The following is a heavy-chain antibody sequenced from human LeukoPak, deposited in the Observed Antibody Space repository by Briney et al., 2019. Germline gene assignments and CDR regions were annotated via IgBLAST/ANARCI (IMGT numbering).Heavy chain of an antibody. V-gene: IGHV1-69*06. D-gene: IGHD6-19*01. Sequence: SVTVSCKASGGTFSSYAISWVRQAPGQGLEWMGGIIPIFGTANYAQKFQGRVTITADKSTSTAYMELSSLRSEDTAVYYCARSAVAEAFDIWGQGTMVTVSS. J-gene: IGHJ3*02. CDR2: IIPIFGTA. CDR1: GGTFSSYA. CDR3: ARSAVAEAFDI.